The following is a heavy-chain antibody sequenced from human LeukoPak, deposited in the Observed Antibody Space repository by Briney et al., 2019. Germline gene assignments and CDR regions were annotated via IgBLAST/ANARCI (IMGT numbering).Heavy chain of an antibody. CDR2: INPNSGGT. V-gene: IGHV1-2*02. Sequence: GASVKVSCKASGYTFTGYYMHWVRQAPGQGLEWMGWINPNSGGTNYAQKFQGRVTMTRDTSISTAYMELSRLRSDDTAVYYCARDPARIAAAGGVWFDPWGQGTLVTVSS. CDR3: ARDPARIAAAGGVWFDP. CDR1: GYTFTGYY. J-gene: IGHJ5*02. D-gene: IGHD6-13*01.